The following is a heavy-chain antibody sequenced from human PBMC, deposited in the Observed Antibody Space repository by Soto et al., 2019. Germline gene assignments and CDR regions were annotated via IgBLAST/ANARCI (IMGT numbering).Heavy chain of an antibody. CDR2: ISYDGSNK. Sequence: QVQLMESGGGVVQPGRSLRLSCAASGSTFSSYAMHWVRQAPGKGLEWVAFISYDGSNKYHADSVTGRFTISRDNSKNTVYLQMNSLRAEDTAVYYCARGDGHTYGNIFDYWGQGTLVTVSS. D-gene: IGHD5-18*01. CDR1: GSTFSSYA. CDR3: ARGDGHTYGNIFDY. J-gene: IGHJ4*02. V-gene: IGHV3-30-3*01.